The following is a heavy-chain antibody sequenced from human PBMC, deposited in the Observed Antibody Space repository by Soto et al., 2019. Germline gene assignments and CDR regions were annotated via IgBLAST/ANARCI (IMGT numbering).Heavy chain of an antibody. D-gene: IGHD3-22*01. CDR3: ARGKRVDYDSGGYPNSFYYGMDG. CDR2: INHSGST. CDR1: GGSFSGYY. J-gene: IGHJ6*02. V-gene: IGHV4-34*01. Sequence: QVQLQQWGAGLLKPSETLSLTCAVYGGSFSGYYWSWIRQPPGKGLEWIGEINHSGSTNYNPSLKSRVPISVDTAKNQFYLKPSSVTAADTAVYYCARGKRVDYDSGGYPNSFYYGMDGWGQGTTVTVSS.